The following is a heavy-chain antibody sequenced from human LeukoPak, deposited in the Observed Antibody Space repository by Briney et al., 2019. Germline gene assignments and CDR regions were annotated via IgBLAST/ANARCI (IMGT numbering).Heavy chain of an antibody. Sequence: GGALRLSCAASGFTFSSYEMNGVREAPGKGREGGLYISSSGSTIYYADSVKRRFTISKDNAKNSLYLQMNSLRAEDTAVYYCARRPAYYDILSADWWGQGTLVTVSS. CDR1: GFTFSSYE. V-gene: IGHV3-48*03. CDR2: ISSSGSTI. CDR3: ARRPAYYDILSADW. D-gene: IGHD3-9*01. J-gene: IGHJ4*02.